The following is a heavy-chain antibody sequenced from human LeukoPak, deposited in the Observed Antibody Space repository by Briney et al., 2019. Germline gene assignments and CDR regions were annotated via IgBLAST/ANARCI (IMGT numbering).Heavy chain of an antibody. J-gene: IGHJ4*02. Sequence: SETLSLTCTVSGGSISSSYWSWIRQPPGKGLEWIGYIYHSGDTNSNPSLKSRVTISMDTSKNQFSLKLSSVAAADTAVYYCARHNFARPFDYWGQGTLVTVSS. CDR2: IYHSGDT. D-gene: IGHD6-6*01. CDR1: GGSISSSY. CDR3: ARHNFARPFDY. V-gene: IGHV4-59*08.